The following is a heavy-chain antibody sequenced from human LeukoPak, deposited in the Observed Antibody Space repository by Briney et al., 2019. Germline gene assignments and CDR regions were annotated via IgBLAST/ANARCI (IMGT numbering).Heavy chain of an antibody. CDR3: TRLFSESSSWALDY. D-gene: IGHD6-13*01. CDR2: IRSKLYGGTT. V-gene: IGHV3-49*04. J-gene: IGHJ4*02. CDR1: GFSFGDYA. Sequence: GGSLRLSCTASGFSFGDYAMSWVRQAPGEGLEWVGFIRSKLYGGTTQYAASVKGRFTISRDDSKSFAYLQMNSLKTEDTAVYYCTRLFSESSSWALDYWGQGSLVTVSS.